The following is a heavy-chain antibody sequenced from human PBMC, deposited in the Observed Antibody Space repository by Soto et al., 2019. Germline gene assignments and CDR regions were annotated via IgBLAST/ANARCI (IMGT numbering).Heavy chain of an antibody. V-gene: IGHV3-21*01. J-gene: IGHJ4*02. Sequence: GGSLRLSCAASGFTFSRYSMNWVRQAPGKGLEWVSSISSSSSYIYYADSVKGRFTISRDNAKYSLYLQMNSLRAEDTAVYYCARANYYGSPGDFDYWGQGTLVTVSS. D-gene: IGHD3-10*01. CDR2: ISSSSSYI. CDR1: GFTFSRYS. CDR3: ARANYYGSPGDFDY.